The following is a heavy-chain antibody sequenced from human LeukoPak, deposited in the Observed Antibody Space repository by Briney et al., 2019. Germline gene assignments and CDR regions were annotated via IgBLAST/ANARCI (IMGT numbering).Heavy chain of an antibody. CDR3: AKDIGATFPGGYLTPPDY. V-gene: IGHV3-9*01. J-gene: IGHJ4*02. Sequence: PGGSLRLSCAASGFTFDDYAMHWVRQAPGKGLEWVSGISWNSGSIGYADSVKGRFTISRDNAKNSLYLQMNSLRAEDTALYYCAKDIGATFPGGYLTPPDYWGQGTLVTVSS. D-gene: IGHD5-12*01. CDR2: ISWNSGSI. CDR1: GFTFDDYA.